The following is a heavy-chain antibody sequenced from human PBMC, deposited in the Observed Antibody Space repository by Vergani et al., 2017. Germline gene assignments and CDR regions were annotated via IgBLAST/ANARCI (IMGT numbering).Heavy chain of an antibody. J-gene: IGHJ6*02. D-gene: IGHD2/OR15-2a*01. Sequence: QSQLVQSGDEVTKPGASVKVSCKTSGYSFINYGISWVRQAPGQGLEWLGWVSPYNGKTYYGQKIQGRVTMTTETSTRTAYMQLRSLTFDDTAVYYCAREGFYENIRGSYRPPSYYGIVVWGQGTQVTVAS. CDR1: GYSFINYG. CDR2: VSPYNGKT. V-gene: IGHV1-18*01. CDR3: AREGFYENIRGSYRPPSYYGIVV.